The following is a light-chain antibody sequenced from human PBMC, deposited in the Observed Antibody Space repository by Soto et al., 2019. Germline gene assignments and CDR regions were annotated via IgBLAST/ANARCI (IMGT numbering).Light chain of an antibody. CDR1: QTITTW. V-gene: IGKV1-5*01. CDR2: DAS. Sequence: DIQMTQSHSTLSASVGDRVTITCRASQTITTWMAWYQQKPGKAPKLLIHDASTLESGVPSRLSGSRSGTEFTLTISRLHQDDFPTYYCQHYNSYSTFGQGTKVDIK. CDR3: QHYNSYST. J-gene: IGKJ1*01.